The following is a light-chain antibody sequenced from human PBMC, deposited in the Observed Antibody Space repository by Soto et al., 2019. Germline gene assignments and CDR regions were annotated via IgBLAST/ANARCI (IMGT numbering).Light chain of an antibody. CDR3: SSYTGSIALV. CDR1: SSDIGGYDY. V-gene: IGLV2-14*01. CDR2: DVT. Sequence: QSALTQPASVSGSPGQSITISCTGTSSDIGGYDYVSWYQQYPGKAPKLMIYDVTNRPSGVSNRFSGSRSGNTASLTISGLQAEDEADYYCSSYTGSIALVFGGGTKLTVL. J-gene: IGLJ2*01.